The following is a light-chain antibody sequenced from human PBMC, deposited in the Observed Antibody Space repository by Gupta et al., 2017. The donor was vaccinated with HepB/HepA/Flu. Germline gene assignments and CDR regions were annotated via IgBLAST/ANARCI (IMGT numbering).Light chain of an antibody. Sequence: EIVLTQSPATLSLSPGERATLSCRASQSVSSYLAWHQQKPGQAPRLLIYDASNRATGIPARFSGSGSGTDFTLTISSREPEDFAVYYCQQRSNWPSITFGQGTRLEIK. V-gene: IGKV3-11*01. CDR3: QQRSNWPSIT. CDR2: DAS. J-gene: IGKJ5*01. CDR1: QSVSSY.